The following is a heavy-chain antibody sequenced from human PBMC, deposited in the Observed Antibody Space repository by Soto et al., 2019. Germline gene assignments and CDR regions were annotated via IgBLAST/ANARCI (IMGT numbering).Heavy chain of an antibody. Sequence: SETLSLTCAVSGGSLIGYYWSWVRQSPGKGLEWIAYISGSGSTDYNPSLMSRLTISVDTSKNQFSLKLSSVTAADTAVYYCARVRYSGYDRDFDYWGQGTLVTVSS. D-gene: IGHD5-12*01. CDR1: GGSLIGYY. J-gene: IGHJ4*02. CDR3: ARVRYSGYDRDFDY. CDR2: ISGSGST. V-gene: IGHV4-59*08.